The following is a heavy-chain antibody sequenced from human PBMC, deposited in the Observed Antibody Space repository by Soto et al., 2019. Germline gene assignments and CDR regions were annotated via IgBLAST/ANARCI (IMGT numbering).Heavy chain of an antibody. V-gene: IGHV3-30*04. Sequence: QVQLVESGGGVVQPGKSLRLFCAASGFTFSNYAVHWVRQAPGKGLQWVAVISYDGKNKNYADSVKGRFTISRDNSKNTLYLQMNSLTSEDTAVYYCARVDSTTSFDYWGQGPLVTVSS. CDR3: ARVDSTTSFDY. CDR2: ISYDGKNK. D-gene: IGHD2-2*01. J-gene: IGHJ4*02. CDR1: GFTFSNYA.